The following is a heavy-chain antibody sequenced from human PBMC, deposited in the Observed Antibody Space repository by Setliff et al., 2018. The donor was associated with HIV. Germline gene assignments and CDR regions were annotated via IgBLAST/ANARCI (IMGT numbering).Heavy chain of an antibody. J-gene: IGHJ6*03. CDR3: ARESPHGGDYILTTYYMDV. Sequence: SETLSLTCAVYGGSFSANYWTWIRQPPGEGLEWIGEIHHTGSTNYNPSLKSRVTISLDTSKNQFSLKLSSVTAADTAVYYCARESPHGGDYILTTYYMDVWGKGTTVTAP. V-gene: IGHV4-34*01. CDR2: IHHTGST. D-gene: IGHD4-17*01. CDR1: GGSFSANY.